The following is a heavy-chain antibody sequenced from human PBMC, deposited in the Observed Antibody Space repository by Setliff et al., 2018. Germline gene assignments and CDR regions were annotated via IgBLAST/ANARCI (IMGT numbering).Heavy chain of an antibody. CDR2: INHSGST. CDR1: GGSFSGYY. V-gene: IGHV4-34*01. J-gene: IGHJ4*02. D-gene: IGHD6-19*01. Sequence: SETLSLTCAVYGGSFSGYYWSWIRQPPGKGLEWIGEINHSGSTTYNPSLRSRVTMSVDTAKNRFSLNLTSVTAADTAVYYCATSGFCSAGSCYSFDDWGQGALVTVSS. CDR3: ATSGFCSAGSCYSFDD.